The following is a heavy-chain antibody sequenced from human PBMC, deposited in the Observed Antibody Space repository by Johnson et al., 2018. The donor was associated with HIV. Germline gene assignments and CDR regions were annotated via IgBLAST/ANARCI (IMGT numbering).Heavy chain of an antibody. CDR2: IYSGGST. J-gene: IGHJ3*02. Sequence: VQLVESGGRVVQPGRSLRLSCAASGFTVSSNYMSWVRQAPGKGLEWVSVIYSGGSTNYADSVKGRFTISRDNVKNSLYLQMNSLRAEDTALYYCARDANEFVVVIANDAFDMWGQGTMVTVSS. V-gene: IGHV3-66*01. CDR3: ARDANEFVVVIANDAFDM. CDR1: GFTVSSNY. D-gene: IGHD2-21*01.